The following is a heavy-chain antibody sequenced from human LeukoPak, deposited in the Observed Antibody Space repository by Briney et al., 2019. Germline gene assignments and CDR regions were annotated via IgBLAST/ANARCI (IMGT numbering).Heavy chain of an antibody. Sequence: PSETLSLTCTVSGYSISSGYYWGWIRQPPGKGLEWIGSIYYSGSTYYNPSLKSRVTISVDTSKNQFSLKLSSVTAADTAVYYCARDSSGWYFSINYYMDVWGKGTTVTVSS. CDR1: GYSISSGYY. CDR3: ARDSSGWYFSINYYMDV. V-gene: IGHV4-38-2*02. D-gene: IGHD6-19*01. CDR2: IYYSGST. J-gene: IGHJ6*03.